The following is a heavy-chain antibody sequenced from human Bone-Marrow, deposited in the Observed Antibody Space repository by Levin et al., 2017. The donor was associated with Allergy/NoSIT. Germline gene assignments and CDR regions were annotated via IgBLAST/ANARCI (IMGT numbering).Heavy chain of an antibody. D-gene: IGHD3-16*01. J-gene: IGHJ6*02. CDR3: ARDFRMGFGGITYSLGWDV. Sequence: PAGGSLRLSCSASGFTFSTYEMNWVRQAPGKGLEWISSITNSGDTMYYTDSVKGRFTVSRDNAKNSLYLQMNSLRAEDTAIYYCARDFRMGFGGITYSLGWDVWGQGTTVTVSS. CDR1: GFTFSTYE. CDR2: ITNSGDTM. V-gene: IGHV3-48*03.